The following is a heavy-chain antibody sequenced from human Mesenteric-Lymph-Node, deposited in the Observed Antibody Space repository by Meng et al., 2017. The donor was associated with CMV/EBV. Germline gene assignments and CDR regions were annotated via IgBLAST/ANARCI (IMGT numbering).Heavy chain of an antibody. D-gene: IGHD3-10*01. CDR2: ISGSGGST. CDR1: GFTFSSYA. J-gene: IGHJ4*02. V-gene: IGHV3-23*01. CDR3: ARDKGRWFGDFDY. Sequence: GESLKISCAASGFTFSSYAMSWVRQAPGKGLEWVSAISGSGGSTYYADSVKGRFTISRDNSKNTLYLQMNSLRAEDTAVYYCARDKGRWFGDFDYWGQGTLVTVSS.